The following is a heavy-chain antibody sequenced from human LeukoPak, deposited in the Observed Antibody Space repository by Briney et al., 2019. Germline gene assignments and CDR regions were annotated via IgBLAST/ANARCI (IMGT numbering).Heavy chain of an antibody. CDR3: ASWYCGGDCYSWAFDI. V-gene: IGHV4-59*01. Sequence: SETLSPTCTVSGGSISSYYWSWIRQPPGKGLEWIGYIYYSGSTNYNPSLKSRVTISVDTSKNQFSLKLSSVTAADTAVYYCASWYCGGDCYSWAFDIWGQGTMVTVSS. D-gene: IGHD2-21*01. CDR2: IYYSGST. CDR1: GGSISSYY. J-gene: IGHJ3*02.